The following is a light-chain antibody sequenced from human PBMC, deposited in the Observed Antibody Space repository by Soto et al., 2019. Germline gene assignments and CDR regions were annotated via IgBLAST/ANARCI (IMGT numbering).Light chain of an antibody. Sequence: QSVLTQPPSVSGSPGQSITISCTGTSSDVGGYDYVSWYQHHPGKAPKLMIYDVSNRPSGVSNRFSGSKSGNTASLTISGLQAEDEADYYCSSYTSSSLYVFGTGTKVTVL. CDR3: SSYTSSSLYV. CDR1: SSDVGGYDY. V-gene: IGLV2-14*03. J-gene: IGLJ1*01. CDR2: DVS.